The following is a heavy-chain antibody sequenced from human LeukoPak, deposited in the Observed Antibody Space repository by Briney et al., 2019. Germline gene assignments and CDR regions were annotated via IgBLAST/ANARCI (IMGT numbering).Heavy chain of an antibody. D-gene: IGHD2-2*02. Sequence: PGGSLRLSCAASGFTFSSYAMHWVRQAPGKGLEWVAVISYDGSNKYYADSVKGRFTISRDNSKNTLYLQMNSLRAEDTAVYYCAKVVVPAAIRRNWFDPWGQGTLVTVSS. CDR3: AKVVVPAAIRRNWFDP. CDR1: GFTFSSYA. J-gene: IGHJ5*02. CDR2: ISYDGSNK. V-gene: IGHV3-30*04.